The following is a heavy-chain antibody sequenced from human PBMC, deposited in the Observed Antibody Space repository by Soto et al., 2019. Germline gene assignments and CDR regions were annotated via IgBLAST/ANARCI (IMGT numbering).Heavy chain of an antibody. CDR1: GFPSSSNW. CDR2: INSDGSSR. J-gene: IGHJ4*02. Sequence: EVQLVESGGGLVQPGGSLKLSCVASGFPSSSNWMHWVRQAPGKGLVWVSRINSDGSSRAYADSVKGRFTISRDNAKNTMYLQMNNLRAEDTAVYYCARPWGYWGQGTLVTVSS. V-gene: IGHV3-74*03. CDR3: ARPWGY. D-gene: IGHD1-26*01.